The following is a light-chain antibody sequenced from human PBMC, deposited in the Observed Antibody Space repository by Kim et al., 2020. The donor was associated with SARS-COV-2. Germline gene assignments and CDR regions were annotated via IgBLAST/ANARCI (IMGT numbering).Light chain of an antibody. CDR3: QQHSSYSA. J-gene: IGKJ2*01. V-gene: IGKV1-5*03. Sequence: DIQMTQSPSTLSASVGDRVTITCRASQSIGNWLAWYQQKPGKAPKLLIYKASTLESGVPLQFSGSGSGTEFTLTISSLQPDDFASYYCQQHSSYSAFGQGTKLEI. CDR1: QSIGNW. CDR2: KAS.